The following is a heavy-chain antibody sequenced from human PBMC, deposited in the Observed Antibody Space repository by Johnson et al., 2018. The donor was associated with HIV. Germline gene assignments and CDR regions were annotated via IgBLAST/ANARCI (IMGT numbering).Heavy chain of an antibody. J-gene: IGHJ3*02. CDR2: ISSSCSII. Sequence: QVQLVESGGGLVKPGGSLRLSCAASGFTFSDYYMSWIRQAPGKGLEWVSYISSSCSIIHYAYSVKGRFTISRDNAKNSLYLQMNSLRAEDTAVYYCAISGTGPDAFDIWGQGTMVTVSS. V-gene: IGHV3-11*04. CDR3: AISGTGPDAFDI. CDR1: GFTFSDYY.